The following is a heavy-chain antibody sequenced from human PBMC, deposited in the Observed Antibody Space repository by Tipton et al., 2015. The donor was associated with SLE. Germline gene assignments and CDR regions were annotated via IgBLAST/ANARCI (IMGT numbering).Heavy chain of an antibody. Sequence: SLRLSCAASGFTFSSYDMHWVRQATGKGLEWVSAIGTAGDTYYPGSVKGRFTISRENAKNSLYLQMNSLRAGDTAVYYCARARGVLGGSGWYFELWGRGTLVTVSS. CDR2: IGTAGDT. D-gene: IGHD1-26*01. CDR3: ARARGVLGGSGWYFEL. J-gene: IGHJ2*01. V-gene: IGHV3-13*01. CDR1: GFTFSSYD.